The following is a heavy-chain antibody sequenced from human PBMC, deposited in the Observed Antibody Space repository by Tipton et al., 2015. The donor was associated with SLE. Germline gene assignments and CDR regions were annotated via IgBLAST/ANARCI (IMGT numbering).Heavy chain of an antibody. V-gene: IGHV4-61*02. Sequence: TLSLTCSVSGGSIISGGQYWSWIRQPAGKGLEWIGRISTTGSVNYNPSLKNRLNISMHTSKDEFSLKLSSVTAADTAVYYCARDEYRYDATGYHLLGHFDFWGQGTLVTVSS. J-gene: IGHJ4*02. CDR2: ISTTGSV. CDR1: GGSIISGGQY. D-gene: IGHD3-22*01. CDR3: ARDEYRYDATGYHLLGHFDF.